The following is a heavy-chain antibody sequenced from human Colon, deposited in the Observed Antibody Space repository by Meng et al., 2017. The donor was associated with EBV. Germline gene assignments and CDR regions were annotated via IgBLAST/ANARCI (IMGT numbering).Heavy chain of an antibody. Sequence: VSAPGPVKPSQSLSLTCTVSRGSINSGHYYWSWIRQPPGKCLEWIGYIYSTGSTYCNPSLKSRVTISMDTSKTPFSLRLSSVTAADTAVYYCARNYYFDYWGQGTLVTVSS. CDR3: ARNYYFDY. J-gene: IGHJ4*02. CDR1: RGSINSGHYY. CDR2: IYSTGST. V-gene: IGHV4-30-4*01.